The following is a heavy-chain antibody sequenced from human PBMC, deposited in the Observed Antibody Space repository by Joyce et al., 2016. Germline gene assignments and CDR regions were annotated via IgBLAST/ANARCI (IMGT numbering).Heavy chain of an antibody. CDR3: TTELGGAFDI. Sequence: EVQLVESGGGLVKPGGSLRLSCAASGVTFSNAWMSWVRQAPGKGLEWVGRIKSKIEGGTRDYAAPVKGRFTISRDDSKNTLYLQMNRLKTEDTAVYYCTTELGGAFDIWGQGTMVSVSS. CDR1: GVTFSNAW. V-gene: IGHV3-15*01. J-gene: IGHJ3*02. CDR2: IKSKIEGGTR.